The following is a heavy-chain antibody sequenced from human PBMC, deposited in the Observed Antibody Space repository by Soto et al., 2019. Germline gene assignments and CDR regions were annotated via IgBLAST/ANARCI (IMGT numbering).Heavy chain of an antibody. D-gene: IGHD3-10*01. CDR3: ARDVTMVRGVIGSRMDV. J-gene: IGHJ6*02. Sequence: SETLSLTCTVSGGSISSGGYYWSWIRQHPGKGLEWIGYIYYSGSTYYNPSLKSRVTISVDTSKNQFSLKLSSVTAADTAVYYCARDVTMVRGVIGSRMDVWGQGTTVNVSS. V-gene: IGHV4-31*03. CDR2: IYYSGST. CDR1: GGSISSGGYY.